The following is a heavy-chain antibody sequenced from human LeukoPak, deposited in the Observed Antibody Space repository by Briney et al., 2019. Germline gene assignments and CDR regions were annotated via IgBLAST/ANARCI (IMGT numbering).Heavy chain of an antibody. CDR3: ARYIWGSYPTFEDY. Sequence: YGSWIXQXPGKGLEWIGYISYSGSTNYNPSLNSRVTISVDTSKNQLSLKLNSVTAADTAVYYCARYIWGSYPTFEDYWGQGSLVTVSS. J-gene: IGHJ4*02. CDR1: Y. V-gene: IGHV4-59*01. CDR2: ISYSGST. D-gene: IGHD3-16*02.